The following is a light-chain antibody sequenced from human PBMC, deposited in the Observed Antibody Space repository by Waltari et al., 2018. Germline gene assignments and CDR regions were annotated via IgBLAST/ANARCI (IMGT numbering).Light chain of an antibody. CDR1: NSNSGSNP. CDR2: SNT. V-gene: IGLV1-44*01. J-gene: IGLJ2*01. CDR3: STWDDRLTGVV. Sequence: QSVLAQPPSASGTPGQSIPISCSGSNSNSGSNPGNWYQQFPGAPPRLLIDSNTQAPSGVPDRFSASKSGSPAALAISGLHSEDEADYYCSTWDDRLTGVVFGGGTKVTVL.